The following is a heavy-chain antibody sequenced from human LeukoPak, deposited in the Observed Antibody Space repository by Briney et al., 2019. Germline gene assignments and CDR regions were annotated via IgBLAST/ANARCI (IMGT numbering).Heavy chain of an antibody. J-gene: IGHJ4*02. CDR3: AGIGIRDYGVPFDY. CDR2: IYYSGST. CDR1: GGSISSYY. D-gene: IGHD4-17*01. V-gene: IGHV4-59*08. Sequence: SETLSLTCTGSGGSISSYYWSWIRQPPGKGLERLGYIYYSGSTNYNPSLKSRVTISVDTSKNQFSLKLSSVTAADTAVYYCAGIGIRDYGVPFDYWGQGTLVTVSS.